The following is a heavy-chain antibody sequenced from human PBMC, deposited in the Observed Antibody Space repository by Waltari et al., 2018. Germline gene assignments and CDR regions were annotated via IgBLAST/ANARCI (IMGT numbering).Heavy chain of an antibody. D-gene: IGHD2-15*01. Sequence: EVQLVESGGGLVQPGGSLRLSCAASGFTFSNYWIHWVRRTPGKGLVWAERIKGDGSETDYADSVKGRFTISRDNAENTLYLQMTSLRAEDTAIYYCVRDNWWGGMDVWGQGTTVTVSS. CDR3: VRDNWWGGMDV. V-gene: IGHV3-74*01. CDR1: GFTFSNYW. J-gene: IGHJ6*02. CDR2: IKGDGSET.